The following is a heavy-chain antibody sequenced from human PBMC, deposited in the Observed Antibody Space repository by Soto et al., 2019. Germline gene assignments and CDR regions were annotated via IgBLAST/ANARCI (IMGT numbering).Heavy chain of an antibody. Sequence: ASVKVSCKASGYRFTTYQMHWVRQAPGQGLEWMGTINPSGGSTSYAQRFQGHVTISADKSISTAYLQWNSLKASDTAMYYCARHSTNWNYNWGQGTLVTVSS. J-gene: IGHJ4*02. D-gene: IGHD1-7*01. CDR3: ARHSTNWNYN. V-gene: IGHV1-46*01. CDR2: INPSGGST. CDR1: GYRFTTYQ.